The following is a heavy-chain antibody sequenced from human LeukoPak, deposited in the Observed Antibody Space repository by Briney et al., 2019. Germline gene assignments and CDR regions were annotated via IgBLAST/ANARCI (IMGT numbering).Heavy chain of an antibody. D-gene: IGHD6-13*01. Sequence: ASVKVSCKASGYTFTDYFIHWVRQAPGQGLEWMGWINPNSGGANYAQKFQGRVTMTRDTSISTAYMDLSRLKSDDTAVYYCVRDEQIAPTYPTENIAATGGDYWGQGTLVTVSS. J-gene: IGHJ4*02. CDR1: GYTFTDYF. CDR2: INPNSGGA. V-gene: IGHV1-2*02. CDR3: VRDEQIAPTYPTENIAATGGDY.